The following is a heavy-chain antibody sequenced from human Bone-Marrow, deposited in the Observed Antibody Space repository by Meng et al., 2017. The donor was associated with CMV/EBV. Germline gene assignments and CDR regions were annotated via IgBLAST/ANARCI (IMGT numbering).Heavy chain of an antibody. J-gene: IGHJ4*02. CDR1: GYTFTGYY. CDR2: INPNSGDT. V-gene: IGHV1-2*02. D-gene: IGHD4-11*01. Sequence: QVQLVQSGAEVKKPGASVRVSCKASGYTFTGYYLHWVRQAPGQGLEWMGWINPNSGDTNYAQNFQGRVTMTRDTSLATAYMELCSLRSDDTAVYYCARGRSTGFDYWGQGALVTVSS. CDR3: ARGRSTGFDY.